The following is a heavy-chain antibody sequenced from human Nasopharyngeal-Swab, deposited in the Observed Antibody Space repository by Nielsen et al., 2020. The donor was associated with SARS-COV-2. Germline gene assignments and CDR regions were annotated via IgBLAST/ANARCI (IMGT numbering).Heavy chain of an antibody. CDR3: ARAVGVDYYDSSGYYPPSWFDP. V-gene: IGHV4-30-4*01. J-gene: IGHJ5*02. D-gene: IGHD3-22*01. CDR2: IYYSGST. Sequence: RQAPGKGLEWIGHIYYSGSTYYNPSLKSRVTISVDTSKNQFSLKLSSVTAADTAVYYCARAVGVDYYDSSGYYPPSWFDPWGQGTLVTVSS.